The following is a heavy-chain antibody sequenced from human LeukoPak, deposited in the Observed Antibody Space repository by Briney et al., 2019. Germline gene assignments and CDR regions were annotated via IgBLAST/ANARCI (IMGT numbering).Heavy chain of an antibody. CDR1: GFTFSSYV. CDR2: ISVTGDTT. V-gene: IGHV3-23*01. D-gene: IGHD6-19*01. CDR3: AKGSKAVLFTRDYYMDV. J-gene: IGHJ6*03. Sequence: GGSLRLSCAASGFTFSSYVMSWVRQAPGKGLEWVSVISVTGDTTYFADSVKGRFTISRDNSKNTLYLQMNSLRAEDTALYYCAKGSKAVLFTRDYYMDVWGKGTTVTISS.